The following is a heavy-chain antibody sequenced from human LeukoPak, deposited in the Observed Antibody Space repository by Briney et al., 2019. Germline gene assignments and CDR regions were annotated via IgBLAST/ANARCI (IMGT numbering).Heavy chain of an antibody. Sequence: SETLSLTCTVSGGSISSYYWSWIRQPPGKGLEWIGYISYSGSTNYNPSLKSRVTISIDTSKNQFSLKLRSVTAADTAIYYCARQRCLGSSCHFDYWGQGTLVTVSS. CDR2: ISYSGST. V-gene: IGHV4-59*08. D-gene: IGHD6-13*01. CDR3: ARQRCLGSSCHFDY. CDR1: GGSISSYY. J-gene: IGHJ4*02.